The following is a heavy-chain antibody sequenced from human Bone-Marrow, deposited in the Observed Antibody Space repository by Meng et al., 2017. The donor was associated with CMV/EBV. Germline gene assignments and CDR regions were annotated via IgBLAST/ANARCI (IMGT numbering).Heavy chain of an antibody. D-gene: IGHD3-3*01. CDR1: GFTFSSYG. Sequence: GGSLRLSCAASGFTFSSYGMHWVRQAPGKGLEWVAFIRYDGSNKYYADSVKGRFTISRDNSKNTLYLQMNSLRAEDTAVYYCAKDYIGYYDFWSGYYTYYYYYGMDVWGQGTTVTVSS. CDR3: AKDYIGYYDFWSGYYTYYYYYGMDV. CDR2: IRYDGSNK. J-gene: IGHJ6*02. V-gene: IGHV3-30*02.